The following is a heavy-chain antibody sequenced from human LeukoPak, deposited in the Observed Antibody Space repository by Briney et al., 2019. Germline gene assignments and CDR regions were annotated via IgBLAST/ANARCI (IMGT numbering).Heavy chain of an antibody. CDR3: TRGPYCSGGTCYSLGEFDP. V-gene: IGHV3-66*01. CDR1: GFTVSSNY. CDR2: IYSGGST. Sequence: PGGSLRLSCAASGFTVSSNYMSWVRQAPGKGLEWVSVIYSGGSTYYADSVKGRFTISRDNSKNTLYLQMNNLRAEDTAVYYCTRGPYCSGGTCYSLGEFDPWGQGTLVTVSS. J-gene: IGHJ5*02. D-gene: IGHD2-15*01.